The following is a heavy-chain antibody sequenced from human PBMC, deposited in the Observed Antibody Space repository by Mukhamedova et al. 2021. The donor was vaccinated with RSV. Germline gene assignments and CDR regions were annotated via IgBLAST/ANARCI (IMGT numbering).Heavy chain of an antibody. J-gene: IGHJ4*02. V-gene: IGHV1-69*01. CDR3: ASWDCSSTSCYTEYYFDY. Sequence: GQGLEWMGGIIPIFGTANYAQKFQGRVTITADESTSTAYMELSSLRSEDTAVYYCASWDCSSTSCYTEYYFDYWGQGILVTVSS. CDR2: IIPIFGTA. D-gene: IGHD2-2*02.